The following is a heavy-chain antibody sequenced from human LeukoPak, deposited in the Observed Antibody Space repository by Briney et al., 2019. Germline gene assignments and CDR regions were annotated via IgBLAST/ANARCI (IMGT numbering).Heavy chain of an antibody. J-gene: IGHJ4*02. CDR1: GFSFRSYT. D-gene: IGHD3-22*01. V-gene: IGHV3-21*01. CDR2: ISSSSSYI. Sequence: GGSLRLSCAASGFSFRSYTMNWVRQAPGKGLEWVSSISSSSSYIYYADSVKGRFTISRDNAKNSLYLQMNSLRAEDTAVYYCARGPYYYDGIGYDSVYWGQGTLVTISS. CDR3: ARGPYYYDGIGYDSVY.